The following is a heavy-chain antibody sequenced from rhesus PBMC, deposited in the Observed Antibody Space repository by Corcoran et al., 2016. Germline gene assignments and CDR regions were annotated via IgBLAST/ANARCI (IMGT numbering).Heavy chain of an antibody. Sequence: EVQLVETGGGLVQPGGSLRLSCAASGFTFSSYAMQWVRQAPGKGLEGISGINSGGGSTHYADSGQGRFTISRDDAKNTLSLQMNSLRVEDTAVYYCAPRGEVAYWGQGVLVTVSS. CDR3: APRGEVAY. CDR2: INSGGGST. CDR1: GFTFSSYA. D-gene: IGHD3-34*01. J-gene: IGHJ4*01. V-gene: IGHV3-103*01.